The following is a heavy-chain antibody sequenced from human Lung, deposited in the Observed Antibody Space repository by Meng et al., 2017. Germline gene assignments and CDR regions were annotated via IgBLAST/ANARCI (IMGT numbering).Heavy chain of an antibody. CDR3: MVRGDYYYYGMDV. CDR2: IRSKANSYAT. Sequence: GALKISCAASGFTFSGSAMHWVRQASGKGLEWVGRIRSKANSYATAYAASVKGRFTISRDDSKNTAYLQMNSLKTEDTAVYYCMVRGDYYYYGMDVWGQGTTVTVSS. V-gene: IGHV3-73*01. J-gene: IGHJ6*02. D-gene: IGHD3-10*01. CDR1: GFTFSGSA.